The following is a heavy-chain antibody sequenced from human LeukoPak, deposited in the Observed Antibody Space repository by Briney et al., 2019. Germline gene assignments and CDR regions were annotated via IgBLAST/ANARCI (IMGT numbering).Heavy chain of an antibody. CDR3: ARVLAGYYDSSGYSGNDAFDI. D-gene: IGHD3-22*01. CDR2: ISSSSSYI. CDR1: GFTFSSYS. J-gene: IGHJ3*02. Sequence: KPGGSLRLSCAASGFTFSSYSMNWVRQAPGKGLEWVSSISSSSSYIYYADSVKGRFTISRDNAKNSLYLQMSSLRAEDTAVYYCARVLAGYYDSSGYSGNDAFDIWGQGTMVTVSS. V-gene: IGHV3-21*01.